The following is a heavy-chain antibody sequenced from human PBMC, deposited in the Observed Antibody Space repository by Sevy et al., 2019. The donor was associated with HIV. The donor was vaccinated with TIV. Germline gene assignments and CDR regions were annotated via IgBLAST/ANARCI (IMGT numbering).Heavy chain of an antibody. CDR1: GYTLSKLS. CDR2: FHEDGES. V-gene: IGHV1-24*01. Sequence: ASVKVSCKVSGYTLSKLSMHWVRQAPGKGLEWMGGFHEDGESMYAQKFQGRVTMTEDTSTDTAYMELSSLRSEDTAVYYCATDIVVRRDYWGQGTLVTVSS. CDR3: ATDIVVRRDY. J-gene: IGHJ4*02. D-gene: IGHD2-2*01.